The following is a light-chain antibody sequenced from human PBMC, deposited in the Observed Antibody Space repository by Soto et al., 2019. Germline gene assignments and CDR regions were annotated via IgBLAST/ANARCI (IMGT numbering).Light chain of an antibody. V-gene: IGLV2-8*01. Sequence: QSALTQPPSASGSPGQSVTISCTGSSSDIGRYKYVSWFQQHAGRVPKLLIYEVNKRPSGVPTRFSGSVSGNTASLTVSGLQADDEADSYCLSYAGRSSVFGTGTKVTVL. CDR1: SSDIGRYKY. J-gene: IGLJ1*01. CDR2: EVN. CDR3: LSYAGRSSV.